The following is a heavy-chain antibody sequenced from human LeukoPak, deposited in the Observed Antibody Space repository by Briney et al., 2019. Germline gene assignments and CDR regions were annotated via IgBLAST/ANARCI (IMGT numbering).Heavy chain of an antibody. CDR2: ISSSSSYI. CDR1: GFTFSSYS. V-gene: IGHV3-21*04. Sequence: GGSLRLSCAASGFTFSSYSMNWVRQAPGKGLEWVSSISSSSSYIYYADSVKGRFTISRDNSKYTLYLRMNSLRAEDTAVYYCAKEFHGGRPFYFDYWGQGTLVTVSS. CDR3: AKEFHGGRPFYFDY. D-gene: IGHD2-21*01. J-gene: IGHJ4*02.